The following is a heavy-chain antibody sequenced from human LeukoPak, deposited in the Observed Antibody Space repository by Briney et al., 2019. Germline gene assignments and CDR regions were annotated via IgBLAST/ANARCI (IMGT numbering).Heavy chain of an antibody. V-gene: IGHV3-53*01. J-gene: IGHJ4*02. D-gene: IGHD6-13*01. CDR1: GFTFSNYA. CDR2: IYSGGST. CDR3: ARWEGSSWPHFDY. Sequence: PGGSLRLSCAASGFTFSNYAMNWVRQAPGKGLEWVSVIYSGGSTYYADSVKGRFTISRDNSKNTLNLQMNSLRAEDTAVYYCARWEGSSWPHFDYWGQGTLVTVSS.